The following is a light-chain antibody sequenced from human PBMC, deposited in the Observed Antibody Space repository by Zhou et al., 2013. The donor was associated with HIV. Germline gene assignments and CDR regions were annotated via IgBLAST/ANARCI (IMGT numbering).Light chain of an antibody. Sequence: DIQLTQSPSSLSASVGDRVTITCRPDQTVSNYLNWYQQRPGRAPTLLISAASRLQSGVPPRFGARGSGTRFTLTIDGLQPEDFATYYCQQSYLTPRTFGQGTKVEIK. CDR3: QQSYLTPRT. J-gene: IGKJ1*01. CDR2: AAS. CDR1: QTVSNY. V-gene: IGKV1-39*01.